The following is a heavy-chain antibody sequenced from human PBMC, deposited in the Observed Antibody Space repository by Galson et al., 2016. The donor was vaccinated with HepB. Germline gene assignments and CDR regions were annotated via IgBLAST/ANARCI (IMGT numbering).Heavy chain of an antibody. CDR2: IYWDDDK. D-gene: IGHD1-1*01. CDR3: VHTRQWNDGRYFAF. J-gene: IGHJ2*01. CDR1: GFTISTRGVG. Sequence: PALVKPTQTLTLTCTLSGFTISTRGVGVAWIHQPPGKALDWLALIYWDDDKWHSPSLKSRLSVTKDTSTNQVFLKITNVDPVDTGTYYCVHTRQWNDGRYFAFWGPGTQVTVSS. V-gene: IGHV2-5*02.